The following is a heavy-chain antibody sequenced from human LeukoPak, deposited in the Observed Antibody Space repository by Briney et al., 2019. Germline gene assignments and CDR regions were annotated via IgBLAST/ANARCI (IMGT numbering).Heavy chain of an antibody. CDR1: GASISSGDYL. V-gene: IGHV4-61*08. CDR3: ARDYSSSWYYFDY. J-gene: IGHJ4*02. Sequence: SETLSLTCTVSGASISSGDYLWSWIRQPPGKGLEWIGYIYYSGSTNYNPSLKSRVTISVDTSKNQFSLKLSSVTAADTAVYYCARDYSSSWYYFDYWGQGTLVTVSS. D-gene: IGHD6-13*01. CDR2: IYYSGST.